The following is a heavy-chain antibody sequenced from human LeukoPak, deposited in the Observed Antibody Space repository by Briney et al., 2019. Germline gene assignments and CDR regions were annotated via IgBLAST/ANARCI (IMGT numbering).Heavy chain of an antibody. V-gene: IGHV3-74*01. CDR2: IYRDVSNT. Sequence: PGGSLRLSCAASGFTFSSYWMHWVRQAPGMGLVWVSHIYRDVSNTNYADSVKGRFTISRDNAKNTLYLQVNSLRAEDTAVYYCARGEMTYAFDIWGQGTMVTVSS. D-gene: IGHD5-24*01. J-gene: IGHJ3*02. CDR3: ARGEMTYAFDI. CDR1: GFTFSSYW.